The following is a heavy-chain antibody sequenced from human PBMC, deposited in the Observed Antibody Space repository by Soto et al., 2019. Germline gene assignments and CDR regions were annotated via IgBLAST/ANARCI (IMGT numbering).Heavy chain of an antibody. J-gene: IGHJ6*02. V-gene: IGHV1-69*13. CDR3: ARLHSHGTYGMDV. Sequence: ASVKVSCKASGGSFTYTLSWVRQAPGQGLEWMGGIIPIFGTANYAQKFQGRVTITADESTKTAYMELSTLRSEDTAVYYCARLHSHGTYGMDVWGQGTTVTSP. CDR2: IIPIFGTA. D-gene: IGHD5-18*01. CDR1: GGSFTYT.